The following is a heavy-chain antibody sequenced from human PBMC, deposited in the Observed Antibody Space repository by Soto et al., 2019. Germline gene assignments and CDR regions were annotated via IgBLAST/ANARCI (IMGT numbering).Heavy chain of an antibody. CDR1: GLNFNDYA. D-gene: IGHD3-3*01. CDR2: ISSNGVST. CDR3: VKDRFVNY. Sequence: GGSLRLSXSASGLNFNDYAMHWVRQAAGKGLKYVSSISSNGVSTYYADSVKGRFTISRDNSKNTLYLQMNSLRVEDMAVYYCVKDRFVNYWGQGALVTVS. J-gene: IGHJ4*02. V-gene: IGHV3-64D*06.